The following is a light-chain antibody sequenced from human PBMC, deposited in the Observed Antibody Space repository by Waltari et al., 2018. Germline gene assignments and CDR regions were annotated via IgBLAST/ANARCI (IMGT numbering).Light chain of an antibody. CDR2: QDR. CDR1: KLGDKY. J-gene: IGLJ2*01. Sequence: SGDKLGDKYACWYQQKPGQSPVLVIYQDRKRPSGIPERFSGSNSGNTATLTISGTQAMDEADYYCQAWDSSTAWVFGGGTKLTVL. V-gene: IGLV3-1*01. CDR3: QAWDSSTAWV.